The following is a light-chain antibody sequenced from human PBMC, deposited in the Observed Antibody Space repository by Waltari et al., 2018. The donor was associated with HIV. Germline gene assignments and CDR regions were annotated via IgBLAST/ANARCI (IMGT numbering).Light chain of an antibody. CDR3: QQYYLVPYT. V-gene: IGKV4-1*01. Sequence: DVVMTQSPDSLTVSVGERATLNCKSSQSLLYGSNNKNYLAWYQQRPGHRPKLLIYWASTRQSGVPDRFSGSGSGTDFSLTISSLQAEDVAVYYCQQYYLVPYTFGPGTKVDIK. CDR2: WAS. J-gene: IGKJ3*01. CDR1: QSLLYGSNNKNY.